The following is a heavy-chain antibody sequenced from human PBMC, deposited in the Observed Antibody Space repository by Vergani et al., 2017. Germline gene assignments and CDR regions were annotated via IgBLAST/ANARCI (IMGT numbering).Heavy chain of an antibody. Sequence: QVQLVQSGAEVKKPGASLKVSSNASGYTFTRSRISWVRQAPAQWLYLMPCLSAYNGNTNYAQKLQGRVTMTTDTSTSTAYMELRSLRSDDTAVYYCAREPYCSSTSCYGYYFDYWGQGTLVTVSS. D-gene: IGHD2-2*01. V-gene: IGHV1-18*04. J-gene: IGHJ4*02. CDR3: AREPYCSSTSCYGYYFDY. CDR1: GYTFTRSR. CDR2: LSAYNGNT.